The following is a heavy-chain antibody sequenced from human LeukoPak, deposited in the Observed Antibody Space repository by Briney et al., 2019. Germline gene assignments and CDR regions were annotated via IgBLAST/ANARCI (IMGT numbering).Heavy chain of an antibody. CDR2: IYSGGST. J-gene: IGHJ4*02. CDR1: GFTVSSNY. Sequence: GSLRLSCAVSGFTVSSNYMSWVRQAPGKGLEWVSVIYSGGSTYYADSVKGRFTISRDNSKNTLYLQMNSLRAEDTAVYYCATQPQGGSYHQTFDYWGQGTLVTVSS. CDR3: ATQPQGGSYHQTFDY. D-gene: IGHD1-26*01. V-gene: IGHV3-66*01.